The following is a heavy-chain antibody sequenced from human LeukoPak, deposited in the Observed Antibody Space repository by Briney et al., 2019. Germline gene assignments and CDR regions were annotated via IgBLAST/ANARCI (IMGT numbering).Heavy chain of an antibody. V-gene: IGHV3-30*14. CDR1: GFTFSSYA. Sequence: QTGGSLRLSCAASGFTFSSYAMHWVRQAPGKGLEWVAVISYDGSNKYYADSVKGRFTISRDNSKNTLYLQMNSLRAEDTAVYYCARGEYCSGGSCHGRLDYWGQGTLVTVSS. CDR3: ARGEYCSGGSCHGRLDY. CDR2: ISYDGSNK. D-gene: IGHD2-15*01. J-gene: IGHJ4*02.